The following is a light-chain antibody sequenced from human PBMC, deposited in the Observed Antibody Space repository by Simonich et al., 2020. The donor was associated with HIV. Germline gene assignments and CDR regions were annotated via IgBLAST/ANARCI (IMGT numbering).Light chain of an antibody. J-gene: IGKJ4*01. CDR3: QQYNHWPPLT. CDR2: GAS. Sequence: MTQSPSTLSASVGDRVTITCRASQSISTNLAWYQQKPGQAPRLLFYGASIRATGIPARFSGSGSGTDFTLTISNMESEDFAVYFCQQYNHWPPLTFGGGTKVEIK. CDR1: QSISTN. V-gene: IGKV3-15*01.